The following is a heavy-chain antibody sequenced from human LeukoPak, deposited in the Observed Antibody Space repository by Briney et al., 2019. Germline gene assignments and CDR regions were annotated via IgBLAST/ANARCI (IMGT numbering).Heavy chain of an antibody. J-gene: IGHJ3*02. CDR2: IDYRGST. CDR3: ARSRSGYSYDHAAFEI. Sequence: SETLPLTCTVSGDSISTYYWSWIRQPPGKGLEWLAYIDYRGSTTYNPSLRSRVTISVDTSRNQFSLKLYSVTAADTAVYYCARSRSGYSYDHAAFEIWGQGTMVTVSS. CDR1: GDSISTYY. V-gene: IGHV4-59*01. D-gene: IGHD5-18*01.